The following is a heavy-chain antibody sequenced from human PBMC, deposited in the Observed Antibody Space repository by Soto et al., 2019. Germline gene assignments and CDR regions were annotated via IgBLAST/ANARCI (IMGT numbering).Heavy chain of an antibody. J-gene: IGHJ5*02. V-gene: IGHV1-69*02. Sequence: QVQLVQSGAEVKKPGSSVKVSCKASGGTFSSYTISWVRQAPGQGLEWMGGIIPILGIANYAQKFQGRVTVTADKSTSTAYMELSSLRSDDTAVYYCARLGFSSTSYWFDPWGQGTLVTVSS. CDR3: ARLGFSSTSYWFDP. CDR1: GGTFSSYT. D-gene: IGHD2-2*01. CDR2: IIPILGIA.